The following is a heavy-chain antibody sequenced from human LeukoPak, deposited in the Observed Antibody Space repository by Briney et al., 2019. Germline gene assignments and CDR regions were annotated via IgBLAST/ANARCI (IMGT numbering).Heavy chain of an antibody. Sequence: GGSLRLSCAASGFTFSSYAMNWVRQAPGKGLEWVSSISSSSSYIYYADSVKGRFTISRDNAKNSLYLQMNSLRAEDTAVYYCARDLQPNPYYYYGMDVWGQGTTVTVSS. J-gene: IGHJ6*02. V-gene: IGHV3-21*01. CDR3: ARDLQPNPYYYYGMDV. D-gene: IGHD1-14*01. CDR2: ISSSSSYI. CDR1: GFTFSSYA.